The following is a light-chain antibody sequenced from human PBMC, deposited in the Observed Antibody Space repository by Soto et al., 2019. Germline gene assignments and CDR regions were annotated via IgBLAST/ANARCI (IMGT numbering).Light chain of an antibody. V-gene: IGKV3-20*01. CDR3: HHYDNSPPFP. J-gene: IGKJ3*01. Sequence: EIVLTQSPGTLSLSPGERAILSCRASQTINNRYSAWYQQMPGRAPRLLIHGVSSRAAGIPDRFSGSGSGTDFTLTINRLEPEDFAVYYCHHYDNSPPFPFGPGTTVDF. CDR2: GVS. CDR1: QTINNRY.